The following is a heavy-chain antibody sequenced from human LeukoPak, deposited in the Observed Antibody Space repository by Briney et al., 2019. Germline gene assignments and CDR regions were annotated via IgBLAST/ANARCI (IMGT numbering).Heavy chain of an antibody. CDR1: GFTFSNYW. J-gene: IGHJ1*01. CDR2: IKQGGIEK. D-gene: IGHD3-22*01. CDR3: ATCSSGYYCDHFQT. V-gene: IGHV3-7*01. Sequence: GGSLRLSCTASGFTFSNYWVTWIRQAPGKGLEWVANIKQGGIEKYYVDSVEGRFTVSRDNSKNSLFLQIESLRAADTAVYYCATCSSGYYCDHFQTWGQGSLVTVSS.